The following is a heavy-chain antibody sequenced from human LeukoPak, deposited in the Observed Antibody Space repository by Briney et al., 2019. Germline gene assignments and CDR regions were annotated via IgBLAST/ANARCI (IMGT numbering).Heavy chain of an antibody. J-gene: IGHJ4*02. CDR1: VFTFSYYY. D-gene: IGHD1/OR15-1a*01. CDR3: ARDNNNLFDY. V-gene: IGHV3-7*01. CDR2: IKQDGSEQ. Sequence: GGSLRLSYASSVFTFSYYYMSWVPQAPGKGLEWVANIKQDGSEQYYVASVKGRFTISKDNAKNSLSLQMNSLRAEDTAMYFCARDNNNLFDYWGQGTLVTVSS.